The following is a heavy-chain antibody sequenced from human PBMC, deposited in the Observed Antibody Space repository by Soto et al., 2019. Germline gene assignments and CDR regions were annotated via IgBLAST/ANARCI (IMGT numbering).Heavy chain of an antibody. CDR2: IDGSGDRT. Sequence: GGSLRLSCAASGFTFSSYAMHWVRQAPGKGLQYVSAIDGSGDRTYYADSVKGRFTISRDNSKNTLYLQMGSLRAEDMAVYYCARVFYDSGGNYYDYCGQGTLVTVSS. CDR1: GFTFSSYA. J-gene: IGHJ4*02. V-gene: IGHV3-64*02. D-gene: IGHD3-22*01. CDR3: ARVFYDSGGNYYDY.